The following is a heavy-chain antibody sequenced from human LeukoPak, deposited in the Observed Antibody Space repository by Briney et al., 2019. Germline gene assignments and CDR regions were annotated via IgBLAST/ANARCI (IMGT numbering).Heavy chain of an antibody. CDR3: ARGGGGNDGLLDY. CDR1: GFTFSSYE. J-gene: IGHJ4*02. CDR2: ISSSGSTI. D-gene: IGHD5-12*01. Sequence: GGSLRLSCAASGFTFSSYEMNWVRQAPGKGLEWVSYISSSGSTIYYADSVKGRFTISRDNAMNSLYLQMNSLRAEDTAVYYCARGGGGNDGLLDYWGQGTLVTVSS. V-gene: IGHV3-48*03.